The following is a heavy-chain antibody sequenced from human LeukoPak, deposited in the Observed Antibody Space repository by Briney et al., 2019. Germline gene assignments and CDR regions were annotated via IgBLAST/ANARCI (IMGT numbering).Heavy chain of an antibody. CDR3: AKHYYGSGSQKYYFDY. CDR1: GFIFSDYG. V-gene: IGHV3-30*02. CDR2: VRNDGSDK. J-gene: IGHJ4*02. D-gene: IGHD3-10*01. Sequence: GGSLRLSCAASGFIFSDYGMHWVRQAPGKGLEWVTLVRNDGSDKYYADSVKGRFTISRDNSKNTLYLQMNRLRPEDTAVYYCAKHYYGSGSQKYYFDYWGQGTLVTVSS.